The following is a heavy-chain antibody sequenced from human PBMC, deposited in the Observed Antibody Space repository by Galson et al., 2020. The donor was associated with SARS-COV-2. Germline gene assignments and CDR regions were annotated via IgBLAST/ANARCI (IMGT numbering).Heavy chain of an antibody. J-gene: IGHJ4*02. V-gene: IGHV3-23*01. CDR2: ISGSGGST. CDR1: GFTFSSYA. D-gene: IGHD3-10*01. CDR3: AKVEYVLLWFGEVWDYFDY. Sequence: GGSLRLSCAASGFTFSSYAMSWVRQAPGKGLEWVSAISGSGGSTYYADSVKGRFTISRDNSKNTLYLQMNSLRAEDTAVYYCAKVEYVLLWFGEVWDYFDYWGQGTLVTVSS.